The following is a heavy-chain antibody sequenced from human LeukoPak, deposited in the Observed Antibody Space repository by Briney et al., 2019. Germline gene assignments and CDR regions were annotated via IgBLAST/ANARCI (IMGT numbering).Heavy chain of an antibody. J-gene: IGHJ3*01. CDR3: AREVYSYALDALDL. D-gene: IGHD5-18*01. Sequence: GRSLRLSGAASGFRFNNYAMHWVRQPPGTGLEWVAVISKDGIQEYYADSVKGRFTISRDNSKNTLYLQMNSLRSEDTAVYYCAREVYSYALDALDLWGQGTMVTVSS. CDR1: GFRFNNYA. V-gene: IGHV3-30*04. CDR2: ISKDGIQE.